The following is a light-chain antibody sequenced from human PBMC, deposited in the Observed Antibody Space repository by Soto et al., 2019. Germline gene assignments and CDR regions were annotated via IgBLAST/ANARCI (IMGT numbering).Light chain of an antibody. J-gene: IGKJ5*01. V-gene: IGKV3-20*01. CDR1: QSVTSSY. CDR3: QQYGSSLIT. Sequence: EIVLTQSPGTLSLSPGERATLSCRASQSVTSSYLAWYQQKPGLAPRLLIYGASTRATGIPDRFSGGGSGTDFTLTISRLEPEDFAVYYCQQYGSSLITFGQGTRLEIK. CDR2: GAS.